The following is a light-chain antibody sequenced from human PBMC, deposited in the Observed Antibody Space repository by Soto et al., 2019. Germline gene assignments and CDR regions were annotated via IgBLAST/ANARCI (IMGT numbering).Light chain of an antibody. Sequence: IVMTQSPATLSAAPGGRVTFSCRASQGISKKVAWYQHKPGQAPRLLISAVSTGATGVPARFSGSGSGTEFTLTINSLQSEDCATYYCQQYHTWPVTFGGGTKVEIK. CDR3: QQYHTWPVT. CDR2: AVS. V-gene: IGKV3-15*01. J-gene: IGKJ4*01. CDR1: QGISKK.